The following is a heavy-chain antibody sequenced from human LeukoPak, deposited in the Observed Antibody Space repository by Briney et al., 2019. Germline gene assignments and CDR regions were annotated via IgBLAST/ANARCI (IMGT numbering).Heavy chain of an antibody. J-gene: IGHJ6*03. Sequence: SETLSLTCTVSGGSISSSSYYWGWIRQPPGKGLEWIGSIYYSGSTYYNPSLKSRVTMSVDTSKNQFSLKLSSVTAADTAVYYCARELHGYSSSFSYYYYYMDVWGKGTTVTVSS. V-gene: IGHV4-39*07. CDR3: ARELHGYSSSFSYYYYYMDV. CDR1: GGSISSSSYY. D-gene: IGHD6-6*01. CDR2: IYYSGST.